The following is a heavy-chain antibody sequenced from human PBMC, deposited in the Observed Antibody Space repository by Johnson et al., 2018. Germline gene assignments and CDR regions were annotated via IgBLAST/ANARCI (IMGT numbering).Heavy chain of an antibody. CDR1: GFTFNTFP. CDR3: ARDREGAFDT. Sequence: VQLVESGGGLVQXGGSXRVXCAASGFTFNTFPMTWVRQTPGKGLEWVSSISGSGSSAYYADSVRGRFTISRDNSKNIFFLQMNNLRAGDTAVYYCARDREGAFDTWGQGTMVTVS. CDR2: ISGSGSSA. J-gene: IGHJ3*02. V-gene: IGHV3-23*04.